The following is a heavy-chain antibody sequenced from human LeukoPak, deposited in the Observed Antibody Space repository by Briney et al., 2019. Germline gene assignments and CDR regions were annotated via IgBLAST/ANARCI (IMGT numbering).Heavy chain of an antibody. V-gene: IGHV1-46*01. CDR2: INPSGGRT. D-gene: IGHD3-3*01. J-gene: IGHJ4*02. Sequence: ASVKVSCKASGYTLTSYYMHWVRQAPGQGLEWMGTINPSGGRTTYAQKFQARVTMTRDMSTSTVYMELSSLRSEDTAVYYCARGDFWSGYGYWGQGTLVTVSS. CDR3: ARGDFWSGYGY. CDR1: GYTLTSYY.